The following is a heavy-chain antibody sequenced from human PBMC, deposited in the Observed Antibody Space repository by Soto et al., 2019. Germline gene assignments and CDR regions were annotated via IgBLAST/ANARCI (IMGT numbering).Heavy chain of an antibody. CDR1: GFSFNTNAVG. D-gene: IGHD1-26*01. J-gene: IGHJ4*02. CDR2: IYWDDDK. CDR3: ARLYSGSYFDY. V-gene: IGHV2-5*02. Sequence: QITLKESGPTLVTPTQTLTLTCTFSGFSFNTNAVGVSWIRQSPGKALECLTLIYWDDDKRYSPSLKSRLTITKDTSKKQVVLTMTIMDPVDTATYYCARLYSGSYFDYWGQGTLVTVSS.